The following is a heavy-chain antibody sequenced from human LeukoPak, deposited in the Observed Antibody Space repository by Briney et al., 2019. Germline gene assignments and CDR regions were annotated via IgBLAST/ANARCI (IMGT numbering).Heavy chain of an antibody. CDR2: IYYSGST. J-gene: IGHJ3*02. CDR1: GGSISSYY. V-gene: IGHV4-59*01. CDR3: ARDLGAYDAFDI. Sequence: PSETLSLTCTVSGGSISSYYWTWIRHPPGKGLEWIGYIYYSGSTNYNPSFKSRLTISLDTSTNQFSLKLSSVTAADTAVYYCARDLGAYDAFDIWGRGTMVTVSS. D-gene: IGHD3-10*01.